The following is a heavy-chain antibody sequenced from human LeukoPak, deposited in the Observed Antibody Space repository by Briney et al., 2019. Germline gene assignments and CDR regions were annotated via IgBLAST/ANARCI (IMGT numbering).Heavy chain of an antibody. Sequence: GGSLRLSCAASGFTFSSYSMNWVRQAPGKGLEWVSSISCSSSYIYYADSVKGRFTISRDNAKNSLYLQMNSLRAEDTAVYYCARDFSPAGADAFDIWGQGTMVTVSS. CDR3: ARDFSPAGADAFDI. CDR2: ISCSSSYI. J-gene: IGHJ3*02. D-gene: IGHD3-10*01. CDR1: GFTFSSYS. V-gene: IGHV3-21*01.